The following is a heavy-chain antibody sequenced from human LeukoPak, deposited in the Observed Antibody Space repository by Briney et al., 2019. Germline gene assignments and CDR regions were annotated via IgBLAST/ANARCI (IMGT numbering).Heavy chain of an antibody. CDR3: AKDSSPVAGNYFDY. V-gene: IGHV3-23*01. J-gene: IGHJ4*02. D-gene: IGHD6-19*01. CDR2: ISTSGVST. CDR1: GFSFSSYA. Sequence: GGSLRLSCAASGFSFSSYAMSWVRQAPGKGLEWVSAISTSGVSTYYADSVKGRFTISRDDSKNTLYLQMNSLRAEDTAVYYCAKDSSPVAGNYFDYWGQGTLVTVSS.